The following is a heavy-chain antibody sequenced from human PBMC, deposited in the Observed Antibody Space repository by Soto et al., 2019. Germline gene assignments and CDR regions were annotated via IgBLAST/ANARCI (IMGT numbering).Heavy chain of an antibody. V-gene: IGHV4-31*03. CDR3: ARAYYDFWSGYPNYFDY. D-gene: IGHD3-3*01. CDR2: IYYSGST. J-gene: IGHJ4*02. CDR1: GGPISSGGYY. Sequence: SETLSLTCTVSGGPISSGGYYWSWIRQHPGKGLEWIGYIYYSGSTYYNPSLKSRVTISVDTSKNQFSLKLSSVTAADTAVYYCARAYYDFWSGYPNYFDYWGQGTLVTVSS.